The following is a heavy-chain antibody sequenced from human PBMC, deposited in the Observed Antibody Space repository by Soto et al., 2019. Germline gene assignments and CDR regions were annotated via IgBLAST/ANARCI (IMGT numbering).Heavy chain of an antibody. V-gene: IGHV1-18*01. D-gene: IGHD3-22*01. CDR1: GYTFTSYG. J-gene: IGHJ4*02. CDR3: AREKYYYDSSGPHLDY. Sequence: GASVKVSCKASGYTFTSYGISWVRQAPGQGLEWMGWISAYNGNTNYAQKLQGRVTMTTDTFTSTAYMGLRSLRSDDTAVYYCAREKYYYDSSGPHLDYWGQGTLVTVSS. CDR2: ISAYNGNT.